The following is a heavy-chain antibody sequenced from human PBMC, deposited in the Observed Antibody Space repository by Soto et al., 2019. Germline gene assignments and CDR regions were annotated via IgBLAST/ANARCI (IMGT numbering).Heavy chain of an antibody. CDR1: GGSFSGYY. J-gene: IGHJ4*02. CDR2: INHSGST. CDR3: ARDKITGLFDY. D-gene: IGHD2-8*02. V-gene: IGHV4-34*01. Sequence: QVQLQQWGAGLLKPSETLSLTCAVYGGSFSGYYCTWIRQPPGTGLEWIGEINHSGSTNYNPSLTSRVTISVDTSKIQFSLEQTPVNAADTAVNYCARDKITGLFDYWGQGTLVTVSS.